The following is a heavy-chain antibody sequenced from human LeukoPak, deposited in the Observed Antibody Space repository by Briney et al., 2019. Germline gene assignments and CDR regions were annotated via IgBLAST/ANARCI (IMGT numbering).Heavy chain of an antibody. Sequence: GGSLRLSCAASGSTFSSYSMHWVRQAPGKGLESVSAISSNGGSTYYANSVRGRFTISRDNSKNTLYLQMGSLRAEDLAVYYCAREGVPGTTDYWGQGTLVTVSS. D-gene: IGHD6-19*01. J-gene: IGHJ4*02. V-gene: IGHV3-64*01. CDR1: GSTFSSYS. CDR2: ISSNGGST. CDR3: AREGVPGTTDY.